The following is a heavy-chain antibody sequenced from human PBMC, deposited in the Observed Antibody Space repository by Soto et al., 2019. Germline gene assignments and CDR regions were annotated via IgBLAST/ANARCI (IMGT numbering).Heavy chain of an antibody. D-gene: IGHD2-15*01. CDR2: IYYSGST. V-gene: IGHV4-59*01. J-gene: IGHJ4*02. CDR1: GGSISSYY. CDR3: ARVGGYCSGGSCYFDY. Sequence: SETLSLTCTVSGGSISSYYWSWIRQPPGKGLEWIGYIYYSGSTNYNPSLKSRVTISVDTSKNQFSLKLSSVTAADTAVYYCARVGGYCSGGSCYFDYWGQGTLVTVSS.